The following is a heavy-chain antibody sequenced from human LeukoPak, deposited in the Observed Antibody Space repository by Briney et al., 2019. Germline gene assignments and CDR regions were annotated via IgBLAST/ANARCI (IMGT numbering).Heavy chain of an antibody. Sequence: VKPSETLSLTCTVSGYSISSGYYWGWIRQPPGKGLEWIGSIYHSGSTYYNPSLKSRVTISVDTSKNQFSLELSSVTAADTAVYYCASGSTDFWSGYYVYWYFDLWGRGTLVTVSS. J-gene: IGHJ2*01. CDR3: ASGSTDFWSGYYVYWYFDL. CDR1: GYSISSGYY. D-gene: IGHD3-3*01. CDR2: IYHSGST. V-gene: IGHV4-38-2*02.